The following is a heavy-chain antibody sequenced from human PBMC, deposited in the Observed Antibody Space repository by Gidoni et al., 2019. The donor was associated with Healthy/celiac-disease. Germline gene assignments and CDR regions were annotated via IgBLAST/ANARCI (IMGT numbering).Heavy chain of an antibody. D-gene: IGHD1-26*01. Sequence: QVQLVQSGAEVKKPGSSVKVSCKASGGTFSSYAISWVRQAPGQGLEWVGRIIPILGIANYAQKFQGRVTITADKSTSTAYMELSSLRSEDTAVYYCARDLASGGSYSHYYYYYMDVWGKGTTVTVSS. V-gene: IGHV1-69*04. CDR1: GGTFSSYA. CDR2: IIPILGIA. CDR3: ARDLASGGSYSHYYYYYMDV. J-gene: IGHJ6*03.